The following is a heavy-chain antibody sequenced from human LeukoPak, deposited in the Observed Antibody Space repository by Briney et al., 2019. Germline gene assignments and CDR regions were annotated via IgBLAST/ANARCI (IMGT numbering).Heavy chain of an antibody. D-gene: IGHD3-10*02. CDR3: ARGFTMFANY. CDR2: IYYSGST. J-gene: IGHJ4*02. CDR1: GGSISSYY. Sequence: SETLSLTCTVSGGSISSYYWSWIRQPPGKGLEWIGYIYYSGSTNYNPSLKSRVTISVDTSKNQFSLKLSSVTAADTAVYYCARGFTMFANYWGQGTLVTVSS. V-gene: IGHV4-59*01.